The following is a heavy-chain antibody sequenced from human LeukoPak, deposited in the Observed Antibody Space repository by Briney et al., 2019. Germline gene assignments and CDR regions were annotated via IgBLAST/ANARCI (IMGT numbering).Heavy chain of an antibody. V-gene: IGHV1-69*13. CDR1: GGAFSSYA. CDR2: IIPIFGTA. J-gene: IGHJ4*02. D-gene: IGHD3-22*01. CDR3: ASAYYDSSGYYLVDY. Sequence: SVKVSCKASGGAFSSYAVSWVRQAPGQGLEWMGGIIPIFGTANYAQKFQGRVTITADESTSTAYMELSSLRSEDTAVYYCASAYYDSSGYYLVDYWGQGTLVTVSS.